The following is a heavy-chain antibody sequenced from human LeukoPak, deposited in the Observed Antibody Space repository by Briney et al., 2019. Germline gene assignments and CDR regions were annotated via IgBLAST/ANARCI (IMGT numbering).Heavy chain of an antibody. D-gene: IGHD3-22*01. J-gene: IGHJ1*01. CDR1: GGSISTYY. Sequence: SETLSLTCTVSGGSISTYYWSWIRQPPGKGLEWIGSIYHSGSTYYNPSLKSRVTISVDTSKNQFSLKLSSVTAADTAVYYCARGWYYDSSGYYSYTTIQHWGQGTLVTVSS. CDR3: ARGWYYDSSGYYSYTTIQH. V-gene: IGHV4-59*08. CDR2: IYHSGST.